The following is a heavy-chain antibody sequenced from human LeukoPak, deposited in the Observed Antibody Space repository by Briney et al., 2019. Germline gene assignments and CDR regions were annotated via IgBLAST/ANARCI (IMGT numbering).Heavy chain of an antibody. CDR2: ISGSATST. V-gene: IGHV3-23*01. J-gene: IGHJ4*02. D-gene: IGHD3-22*01. Sequence: PGGSLRLSCAAPGFTFRSYGMSWVRQAPGKGLEWVSTISGSATSTNYADSVKGRFTISRDNSKNTLYLQMNSLRAEDTAVYYCAKDLLRTVVVISAAGYYLDSWGQGTLVTVSS. CDR3: AKDLLRTVVVISAAGYYLDS. CDR1: GFTFRSYG.